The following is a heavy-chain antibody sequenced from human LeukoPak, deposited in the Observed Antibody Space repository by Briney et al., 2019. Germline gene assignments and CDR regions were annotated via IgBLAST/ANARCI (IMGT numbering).Heavy chain of an antibody. D-gene: IGHD3-16*01. J-gene: IGHJ6*03. V-gene: IGHV1-69*05. Sequence: GASVKVSCKASEGTLSSYPISRVRQAPGQGRGWMGGIIPIFGTANYAQKFQGRVTITTDESTSTAYMELSSLRSEDTAVYYCARVVRFAGSYYMDVWGKGTTVTVSS. CDR1: EGTLSSYP. CDR3: ARVVRFAGSYYMDV. CDR2: IIPIFGTA.